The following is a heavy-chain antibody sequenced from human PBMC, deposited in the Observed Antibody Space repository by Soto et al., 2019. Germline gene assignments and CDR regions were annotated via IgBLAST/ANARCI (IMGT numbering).Heavy chain of an antibody. CDR3: AHRYSSSRYVLDAFDI. Sequence: SGPTLVNPTQTLTLTCTFSGFSLSTSGVGVGWIRQPPGKALEWLALIYWDDDKRYSPSLKSRLTITKDTSKNQVVLTMTNMDPVDTATYYCAHRYSSSRYVLDAFDIWGQGTMVTVSS. CDR2: IYWDDDK. D-gene: IGHD6-13*01. CDR1: GFSLSTSGVG. V-gene: IGHV2-5*02. J-gene: IGHJ3*02.